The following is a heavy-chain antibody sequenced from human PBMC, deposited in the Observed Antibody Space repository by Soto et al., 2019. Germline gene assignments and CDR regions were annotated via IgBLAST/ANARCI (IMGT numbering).Heavy chain of an antibody. CDR3: AREALYCSGGSCVPTYGMDV. CDR1: GFTFSSYS. Sequence: GGSLRLSCAASGFTFSSYSMNWVRQAPGKGLEWVSYISSSSSTIYYADSVKGRFTISRDNAKNSLYLQMNSLRDEDTAVYYCAREALYCSGGSCVPTYGMDVWGQGTTVTVSS. V-gene: IGHV3-48*02. D-gene: IGHD2-15*01. J-gene: IGHJ6*02. CDR2: ISSSSSTI.